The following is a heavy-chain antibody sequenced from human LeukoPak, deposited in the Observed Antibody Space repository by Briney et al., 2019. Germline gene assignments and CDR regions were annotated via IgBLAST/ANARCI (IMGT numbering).Heavy chain of an antibody. J-gene: IGHJ4*02. CDR3: ASTLRRGYFDY. CDR2: ISSSSSYI. D-gene: IGHD4-17*01. Sequence: GGSLRLSCAASGFTFSSYSMSWVRQAPGKGLEWVSSISSSSSYIYYADSVKGRFTISRDNAKNSLYLQMNSLRAEDTAVYYCASTLRRGYFDYWGQGTLVTVSS. CDR1: GFTFSSYS. V-gene: IGHV3-21*01.